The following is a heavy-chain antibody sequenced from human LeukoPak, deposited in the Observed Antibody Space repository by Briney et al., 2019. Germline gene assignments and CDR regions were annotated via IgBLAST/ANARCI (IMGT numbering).Heavy chain of an antibody. V-gene: IGHV4-38-2*02. CDR2: VYHTGST. Sequence: SETLSLTCIVSGDSLSSGHYWGWIRQPPGKGLEWIGSVYHTGSTYYNPSLKSRVTISVDTSKNQFSLKLSSVTAADTAVYYCARHRWGVLLQLGNWFDPWGQGTLVTVSS. CDR3: ARHRWGVLLQLGNWFDP. J-gene: IGHJ5*02. D-gene: IGHD3-10*01. CDR1: GDSLSSGHY.